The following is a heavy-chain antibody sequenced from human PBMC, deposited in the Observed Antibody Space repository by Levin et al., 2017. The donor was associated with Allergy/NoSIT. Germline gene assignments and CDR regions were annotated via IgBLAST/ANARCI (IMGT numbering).Heavy chain of an antibody. J-gene: IGHJ4*02. CDR2: VHYSGST. CDR1: GDSISNGIVY. D-gene: IGHD6-19*01. V-gene: IGHV4-39*02. Sequence: SETLSLTCSVSGDSISNGIVYWGWIRQPPGKGLEWIGSVHYSGSTWYNPSHKSRVTISADTSKNHFSLELNSMTVADTAVYYCARCGWLVEGPLDSWGQGTLVTVSS. CDR3: ARCGWLVEGPLDS.